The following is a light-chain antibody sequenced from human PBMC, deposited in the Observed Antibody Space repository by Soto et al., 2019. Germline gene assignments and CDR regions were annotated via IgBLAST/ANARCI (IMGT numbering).Light chain of an antibody. J-gene: IGKJ4*01. CDR2: NAV. CDR1: QGIGVT. CDR3: QRYNDWPLT. Sequence: EIVMTQSPATLSVSPGERATLSCRASQGIGVTLAWYQQKPGQTPRLLIYNAVTRATGVPARFSGSGSGTDFTLTINSLHSEDFAVYYCQRYNDWPLTFGGGTKVDIK. V-gene: IGKV3-15*01.